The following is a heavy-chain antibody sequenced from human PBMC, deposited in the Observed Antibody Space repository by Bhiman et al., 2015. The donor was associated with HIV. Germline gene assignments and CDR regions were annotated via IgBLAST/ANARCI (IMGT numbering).Heavy chain of an antibody. J-gene: IGHJ4*02. D-gene: IGHD3-3*01. CDR3: TTGNNNFWSGSRFDY. V-gene: IGHV3-15*01. CDR1: GFSFSDYY. Sequence: VQLVESGGGLVKPGGSLRLSCAASGFSFSDYYMSWIRQAPGKGLEWVGRIKSKTDGETTDYAAPVKGRFTMSRDDSKNTVYLQMNSLKTEDTAVYYCTTGNNNFWSGSRFDYWGQGTLVTVSS. CDR2: IKSKTDGETT.